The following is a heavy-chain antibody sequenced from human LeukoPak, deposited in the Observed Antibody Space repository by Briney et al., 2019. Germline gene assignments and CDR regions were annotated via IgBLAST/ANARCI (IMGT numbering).Heavy chain of an antibody. D-gene: IGHD3-10*01. J-gene: IGHJ4*02. Sequence: ASVKVSCKASGYTFTSYGISWVRQAPGQGLEWMGWISAYNGNANYAQKLQGRVTMTTDTSTSTAYMELRSLRSDDTAVYCCAREAQTLLWFGFDYWGQGTLVTVSS. V-gene: IGHV1-18*01. CDR2: ISAYNGNA. CDR3: AREAQTLLWFGFDY. CDR1: GYTFTSYG.